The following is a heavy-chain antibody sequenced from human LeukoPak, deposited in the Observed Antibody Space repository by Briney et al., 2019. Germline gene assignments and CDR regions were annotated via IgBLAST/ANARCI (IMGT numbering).Heavy chain of an antibody. CDR1: GGSFSGYY. CDR2: INHSGST. D-gene: IGHD6-19*01. J-gene: IGHJ4*02. CDR3: ARGRYSSGWYYFDY. V-gene: IGHV4-34*01. Sequence: SETLSLTCAVYGGSFSGYYWSWIRQPPGKGLEWIGEINHSGSTNYNPSLKSRVTISVDTSKNQFSLKLSSVTAADTAVYYCARGRYSSGWYYFDYWGQGTLVTVSS.